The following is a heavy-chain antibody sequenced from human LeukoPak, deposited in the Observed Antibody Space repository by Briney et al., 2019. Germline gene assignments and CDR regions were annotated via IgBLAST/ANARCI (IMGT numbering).Heavy chain of an antibody. V-gene: IGHV1-8*01. J-gene: IGHJ4*02. CDR2: MNPNSGNT. CDR1: GYTFTSYD. D-gene: IGHD1-1*01. Sequence: ASVKVSCKASGYTFTSYDINWVRQATGQGLEWMGWMNPNSGNTGYAQKFQGRVTMTRNTSISTAYMELSSLRSEDTAVYHCAKGTGDAGYYFDNWGQGTLVTVSS. CDR3: AKGTGDAGYYFDN.